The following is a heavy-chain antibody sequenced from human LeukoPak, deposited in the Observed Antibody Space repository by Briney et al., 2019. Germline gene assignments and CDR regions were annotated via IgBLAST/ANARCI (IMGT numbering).Heavy chain of an antibody. J-gene: IGHJ4*02. Sequence: ASVKISCKVSGYTFTDYYMHWVQQAPGKGLEWMGLVDPEDGETIYAEKFQGRVTITADTSTDTAYIELSSLRSEDTAVYYCATPRKYYGSGSYFVNFDYWGQGTLVTVSS. CDR3: ATPRKYYGSGSYFVNFDY. V-gene: IGHV1-69-2*01. D-gene: IGHD3-10*01. CDR1: GYTFTDYY. CDR2: VDPEDGET.